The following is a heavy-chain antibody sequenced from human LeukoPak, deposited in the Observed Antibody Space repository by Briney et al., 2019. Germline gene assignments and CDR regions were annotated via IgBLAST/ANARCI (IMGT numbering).Heavy chain of an antibody. CDR1: GFTFSSYA. CDR3: AKTSYYYDSSGYYYFDY. D-gene: IGHD3-22*01. Sequence: PGGSLRLSCAASGFTFSSYAMSWVRQAPGKGLEWVSGISDSGGSTYYADSVKGRFTISRDNSKNTLYVQMNNLRAEDTAVYNCAKTSYYYDSSGYYYFDYWGQGTLVTVSS. J-gene: IGHJ4*02. CDR2: ISDSGGST. V-gene: IGHV3-23*01.